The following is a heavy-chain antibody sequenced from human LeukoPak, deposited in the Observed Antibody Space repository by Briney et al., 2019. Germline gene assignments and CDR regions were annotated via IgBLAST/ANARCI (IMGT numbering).Heavy chain of an antibody. J-gene: IGHJ6*03. D-gene: IGHD2-2*01. Sequence: SVKVSCKASGGTFSSYAISWVRQAPGQGLEWMGGIIPIFGTANYAQKFQGRVTITTDESTSTAYMELSSLRSEDTAVYYCARMVPAALYYYYYFYMDVWGKGTTVTVSS. CDR1: GGTFSSYA. CDR2: IIPIFGTA. V-gene: IGHV1-69*05. CDR3: ARMVPAALYYYYYFYMDV.